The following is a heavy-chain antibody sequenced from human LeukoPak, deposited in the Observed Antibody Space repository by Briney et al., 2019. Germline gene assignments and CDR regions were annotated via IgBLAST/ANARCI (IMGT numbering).Heavy chain of an antibody. CDR3: ARSVLGYSYGLHIDY. V-gene: IGHV4-59*01. J-gene: IGHJ4*02. CDR1: GGSFSSYY. Sequence: SETLSLTCTVSGGSFSSYYWSWIRQPPGKGLEWIGFIYHSGSTSYNPSLKSRVTISVDTSRNQFSLKLSSVTAADTAVYYCARSVLGYSYGLHIDYWGQGTLVTVSS. D-gene: IGHD5-18*01. CDR2: IYHSGST.